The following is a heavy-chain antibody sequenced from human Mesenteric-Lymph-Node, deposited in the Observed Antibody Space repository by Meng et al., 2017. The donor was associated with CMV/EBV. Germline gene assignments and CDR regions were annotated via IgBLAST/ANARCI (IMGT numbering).Heavy chain of an antibody. V-gene: IGHV4-39*07. J-gene: IGHJ5*02. CDR1: GGSISNGDYY. CDR3: ARIHCPTPNCRYEWGGGWFNP. CDR2: IYYGGTT. Sequence: SETLSLTCTVSGGSISNGDYYWGWIRQPPGRELEWIASIYYGGTTYYNPSLKSRRTISLHTSKHHFFLIFSSVTAADTARYYCARIHCPTPNCRYEWGGGWFNPWGQGTLVTVSS. D-gene: IGHD2-15*01.